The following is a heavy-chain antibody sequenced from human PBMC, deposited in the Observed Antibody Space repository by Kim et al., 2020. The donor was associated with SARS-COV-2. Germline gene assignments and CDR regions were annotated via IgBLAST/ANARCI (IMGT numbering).Heavy chain of an antibody. Sequence: GGSLRLSCAASGFTVSSNYMSWVRQAPGKGLEWVSVIYSGGSTYYADSVKGRFTISRDNSKNTLYLQMNSLRAEDTAVYYCAGMVNYYYGMDVWGQGTTVTVSS. D-gene: IGHD5-18*01. CDR2: IYSGGST. CDR1: GFTVSSNY. J-gene: IGHJ6*02. CDR3: AGMVNYYYGMDV. V-gene: IGHV3-53*01.